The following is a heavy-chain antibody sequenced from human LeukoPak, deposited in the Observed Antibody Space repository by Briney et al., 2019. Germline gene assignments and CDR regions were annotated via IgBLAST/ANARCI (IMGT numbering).Heavy chain of an antibody. Sequence: PSDTLSLTCVVSGGSLHRSFWTWVRQPPGKGLEWIGRVYSSGTTDYSPSLKSRLTISIDTSKNQSSLRLASVTAADTAVYYCGRRPAVDGPIDNWGQGILVAVSS. CDR3: GRRPAVDGPIDN. D-gene: IGHD3/OR15-3a*01. CDR2: VYSSGTT. CDR1: GGSLHRSF. J-gene: IGHJ4*02. V-gene: IGHV4-59*07.